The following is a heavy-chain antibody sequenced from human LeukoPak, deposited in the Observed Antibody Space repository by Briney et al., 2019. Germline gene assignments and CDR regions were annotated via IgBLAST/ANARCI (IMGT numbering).Heavy chain of an antibody. CDR2: IKQDGSEK. Sequence: GGSLRLSCAASGFTFSSYWMTWVRQAPGKGLEWVANIKQDGSEKFYVDSVKGRFTISRDNAKNSLYLQMNSLRAEDTAVYYCARNRYYYDSSGYYRYFDYWGQGTLVTVSS. CDR3: ARNRYYYDSSGYYRYFDY. D-gene: IGHD3-22*01. J-gene: IGHJ4*02. V-gene: IGHV3-7*01. CDR1: GFTFSSYW.